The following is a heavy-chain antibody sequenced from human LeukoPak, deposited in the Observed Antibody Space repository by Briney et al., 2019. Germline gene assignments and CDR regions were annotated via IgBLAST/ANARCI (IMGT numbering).Heavy chain of an antibody. CDR2: FDPEDGET. CDR3: ATGINQLLLFDY. V-gene: IGHV1-24*01. Sequence: ASVKVSCKVSGYTLTELSMHWVRQAPGKGLEWMGGFDPEDGETIYAQKFQGRVTMTEDTSTGTAYMELSSLRSEDTAVYYCATGINQLLLFDYWGQGTLVTVSS. CDR1: GYTLTELS. D-gene: IGHD2-2*01. J-gene: IGHJ4*02.